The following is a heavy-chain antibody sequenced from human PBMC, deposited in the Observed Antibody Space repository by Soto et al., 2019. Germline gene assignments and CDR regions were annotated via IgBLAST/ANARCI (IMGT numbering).Heavy chain of an antibody. V-gene: IGHV1-18*04. CDR3: ARASASNWNYVSSSS. D-gene: IGHD1-7*01. CDR1: GYSLSSYG. Sequence: ASVKGSWKAAGYSLSSYGGNWGRQAPVQGLEWMGWISANSGNTNYAQNLQGRVTMTTDTSTSTAYMELRSLTSDDTAVYYCARASASNWNYVSSSSWGQGTLVTVS. J-gene: IGHJ4*02. CDR2: ISANSGNT.